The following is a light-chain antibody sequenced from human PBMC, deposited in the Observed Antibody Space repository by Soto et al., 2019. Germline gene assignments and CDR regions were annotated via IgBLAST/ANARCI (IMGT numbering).Light chain of an antibody. CDR2: GAS. Sequence: EIVLTQSPGTLSLSPGERVTLYCRASQTVSSSYLAWYQQKRGQAHRLLIYGASSGATGIPDRFIGSGAWTDFTLTISRLEPEDVAVYYCQQSSTSPPTVSFGGGNKVEIK. J-gene: IGKJ4*01. CDR3: QQSSTSPPTVS. V-gene: IGKV3-20*01. CDR1: QTVSSSY.